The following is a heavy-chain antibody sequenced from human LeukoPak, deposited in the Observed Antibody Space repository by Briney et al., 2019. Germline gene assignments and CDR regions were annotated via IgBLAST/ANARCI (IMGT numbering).Heavy chain of an antibody. D-gene: IGHD5-24*01. J-gene: IGHJ4*02. V-gene: IGHV4-34*01. Sequence: PSETLSLTCAVYGGSFSGYYWSWIRQPPGKGLEWIGEINHSGSTNYNPSLKSRVTISVDTSKNQFSLKLSSVTAADTAVYYCARGPIRDGYNYDEYWGQGTLVTVSS. CDR3: ARGPIRDGYNYDEY. CDR2: INHSGST. CDR1: GGSFSGYY.